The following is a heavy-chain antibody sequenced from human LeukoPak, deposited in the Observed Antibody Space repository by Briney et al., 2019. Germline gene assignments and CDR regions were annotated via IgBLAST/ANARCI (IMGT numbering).Heavy chain of an antibody. CDR3: AGEIGYFYSY. Sequence: SETLSLTCTVSGGSISSYYWSWIRQPPGKGLEWIGYIYYSGSTNYNPSLKSRVTISVDTSKNQFSLKLSSVTAADTAVYYCAGEIGYFYSYWGQGTLVTVSS. J-gene: IGHJ4*02. CDR1: GGSISSYY. D-gene: IGHD5-18*01. V-gene: IGHV4-59*12. CDR2: IYYSGST.